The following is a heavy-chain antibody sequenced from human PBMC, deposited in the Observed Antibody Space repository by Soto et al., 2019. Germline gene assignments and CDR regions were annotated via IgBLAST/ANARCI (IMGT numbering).Heavy chain of an antibody. V-gene: IGHV1-69*13. CDR1: GGTFSSYA. CDR3: ARAVLRFLEWLFKTDYGMDV. Sequence: ASVKVSCKASGGTFSSYAISWVRQAPGQGLEWMGGIIPIFGTANYAQKFQGRVTITADESTSTAYMELSSLRSEDTAVYYCARAVLRFLEWLFKTDYGMDVWGQGTTVIVSS. CDR2: IIPIFGTA. J-gene: IGHJ6*02. D-gene: IGHD3-3*01.